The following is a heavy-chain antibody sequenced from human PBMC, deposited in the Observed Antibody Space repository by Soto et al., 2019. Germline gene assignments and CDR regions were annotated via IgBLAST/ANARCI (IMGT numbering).Heavy chain of an antibody. CDR2: ISYDGHT. D-gene: IGHD2-21*01. J-gene: IGHJ3*02. CDR1: GGSISSSGYY. V-gene: IGHV4-31*03. Sequence: QVQLQESGPGLVKPSQTLSLRCTVSGGSISSSGYYWSWIRQHPGKGLEWLAYISYDGHTYYKSSLKSRLAISLDTSQNQFSLRVTSVTAADAAMYFCVGGEGGPNAFDIWGQGTMVTVSS. CDR3: VGGEGGPNAFDI.